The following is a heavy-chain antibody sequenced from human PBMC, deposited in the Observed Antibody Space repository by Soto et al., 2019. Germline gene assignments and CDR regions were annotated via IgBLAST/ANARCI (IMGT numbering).Heavy chain of an antibody. CDR3: ARSGSNPENPRAYYDFWSGYYTLYGMDV. CDR2: IYYSGST. CDR1: GGSISSYY. J-gene: IGHJ6*02. D-gene: IGHD3-3*01. Sequence: QVQLQESGPGLVKPSETLSLTCTVSGGSISSYYWSWIRQPPGKGLEWIGYIYYSGSTNYNPSLKSRVTISVDTSKNQFSLKLSSVTAADTAVYYCARSGSNPENPRAYYDFWSGYYTLYGMDVWGQGTTVTVSS. V-gene: IGHV4-59*01.